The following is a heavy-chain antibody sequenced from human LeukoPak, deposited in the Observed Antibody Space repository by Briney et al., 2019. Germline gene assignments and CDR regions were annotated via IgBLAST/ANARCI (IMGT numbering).Heavy chain of an antibody. J-gene: IGHJ4*02. CDR2: ISTSSSYI. D-gene: IGHD4-17*01. Sequence: GGSLRLSCAASGFTLSTYSMNWVRQAPGTGLEWVSYISTSSSYIYYADSVKGRFTVSRDNAKNSLYLQMNSLRAEDTAVYYCARGGGDYVYFDYWGQGTLVSVSS. CDR3: ARGGGDYVYFDY. CDR1: GFTLSTYS. V-gene: IGHV3-21*01.